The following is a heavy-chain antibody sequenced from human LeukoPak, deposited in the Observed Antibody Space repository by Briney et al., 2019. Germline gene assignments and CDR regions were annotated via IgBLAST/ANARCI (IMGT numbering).Heavy chain of an antibody. J-gene: IGHJ4*02. D-gene: IGHD3-10*01. CDR1: GFTFSSYV. CDR2: LSGGGDST. V-gene: IGHV3-23*01. Sequence: GGSLRLSCAASGFTFSSYVMSWVRQAPGKGLEWVSALSGGGDSTYYADSVKGRFTISRDNSKNTLYLQMNSLRAEDTAGYYCAKTARGLRGVKYYFDYWGQGTLVTVSS. CDR3: AKTARGLRGVKYYFDY.